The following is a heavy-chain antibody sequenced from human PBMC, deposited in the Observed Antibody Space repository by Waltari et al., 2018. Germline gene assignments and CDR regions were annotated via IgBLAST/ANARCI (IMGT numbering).Heavy chain of an antibody. CDR2: IYYSWSP. CDR3: ARHDYCSSTSCYDDAFDI. V-gene: IGHV4-39*01. CDR1: GGSISSSSYY. J-gene: IGHJ3*02. D-gene: IGHD2-2*01. Sequence: QLQLQESGPGLVKPSETLSLTCTVSGGSISSSSYYWGWIRQPPGKGLEWIGSIYYSWSPSCHPSLKSRVTISVGTSKNQFSLKLSSVTAADTAVYYCARHDYCSSTSCYDDAFDIWGQGTMVTVSS.